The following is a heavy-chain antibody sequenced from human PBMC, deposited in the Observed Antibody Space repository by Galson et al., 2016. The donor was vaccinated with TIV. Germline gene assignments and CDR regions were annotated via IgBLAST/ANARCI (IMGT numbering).Heavy chain of an antibody. CDR2: IYSDGTT. D-gene: IGHD6-6*01. CDR3: ATTTPAEIQLGYYSDC. V-gene: IGHV3-53*01. Sequence: SLRLSCAASGFTFSITYMSWVRQAPGKGLQWVSLIYSDGTTYYADSVKGRFTISRDNSKSTVYLQLNSLRAEDTAVYYCATTTPAEIQLGYYSDCWGQGTLVTVSS. CDR1: GFTFSITY. J-gene: IGHJ4*02.